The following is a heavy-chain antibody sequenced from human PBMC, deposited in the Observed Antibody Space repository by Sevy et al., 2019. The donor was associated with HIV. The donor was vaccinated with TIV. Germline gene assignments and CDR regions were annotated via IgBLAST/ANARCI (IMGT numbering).Heavy chain of an antibody. CDR2: INPNSGGT. V-gene: IGHV1-2*02. CDR1: GYTFTGYY. D-gene: IGHD3-22*01. J-gene: IGHJ6*02. Sequence: ASVKVSCKASGYTFTGYYMHWVRQAPGQGLEWMGWINPNSGGTNYAQKFQGRVTMTRDTSISTAYMELSRLGSDDTAVYYCARSYDSSGSYYYYYGMDVWGQGTTVTVSS. CDR3: ARSYDSSGSYYYYYGMDV.